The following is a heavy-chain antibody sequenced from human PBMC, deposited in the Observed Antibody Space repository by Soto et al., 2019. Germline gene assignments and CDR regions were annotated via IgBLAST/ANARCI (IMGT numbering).Heavy chain of an antibody. CDR1: GFTFTTYT. CDR2: ITAGGSDT. D-gene: IGHD3-3*01. Sequence: EVQLQESGGGLVLPGGSLRLSCAASGFTFTTYTMNWVRQAPGKGLEWLSYITAGGSDTYYADSVKGRFTISRDNAKDSLSLQLNSLRVEDTAVYYCARYYGYAFDYWGQGTLVTVSS. J-gene: IGHJ4*02. CDR3: ARYYGYAFDY. V-gene: IGHV3-48*01.